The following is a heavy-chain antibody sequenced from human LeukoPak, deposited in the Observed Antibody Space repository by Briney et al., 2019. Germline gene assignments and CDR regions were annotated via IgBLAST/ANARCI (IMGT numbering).Heavy chain of an antibody. J-gene: IGHJ3*02. CDR2: INPNSGDT. V-gene: IGHV1-2*02. CDR1: GYSFTGYY. CDR3: ARIRDGYNDAYDI. D-gene: IGHD5-24*01. Sequence: ASVKVSCKASGYSFTGYYMHWVRQAPGQGLEWMGWINPNSGDTKYAQKFQGRVTLTRDTSTSTVYMELSSLRSEDTAIYYCARIRDGYNDAYDIWGQGTVVTAPS.